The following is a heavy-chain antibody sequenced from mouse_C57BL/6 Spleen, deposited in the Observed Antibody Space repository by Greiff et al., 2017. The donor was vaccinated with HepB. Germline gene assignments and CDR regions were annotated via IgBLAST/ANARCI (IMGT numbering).Heavy chain of an antibody. Sequence: EVKLQESGAELVKPGASVKLSCTASGFNIKDYYMPWVKQRTEQGLEWIGRIDPEDGETKYAPKFQGKATLTADTSSNTAYLQLSSLTSEDTAVYYCARFYDGYYDYWGQGTTLTVSS. CDR1: GFNIKDYY. J-gene: IGHJ2*01. D-gene: IGHD2-3*01. CDR2: IDPEDGET. V-gene: IGHV14-2*01. CDR3: ARFYDGYYDY.